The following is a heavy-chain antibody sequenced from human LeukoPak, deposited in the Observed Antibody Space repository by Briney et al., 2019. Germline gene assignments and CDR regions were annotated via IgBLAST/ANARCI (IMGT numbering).Heavy chain of an antibody. CDR2: IYYSGST. J-gene: IGHJ4*02. V-gene: IGHV4-59*08. CDR3: ARHSFDNRNPLQPFDY. Sequence: SETLSLTCTVSGGSISSYYWSWIRQPPGKGLEWIGYIYYSGSTNYNPSLKSRVTISVDTSKNQFSLKLSSVTAADTAVYYCARHSFDNRNPLQPFDYWGQGTLVTVSS. CDR1: GGSISSYY. D-gene: IGHD1-1*01.